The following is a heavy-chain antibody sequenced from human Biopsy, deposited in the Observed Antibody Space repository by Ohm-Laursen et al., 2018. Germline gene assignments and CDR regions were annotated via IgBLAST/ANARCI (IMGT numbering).Heavy chain of an antibody. V-gene: IGHV4-39*01. CDR2: IYNTETT. CDR3: ARHPTGFWFDP. J-gene: IGHJ5*02. Sequence: GTLSLTCTVSGGSMSSSTTYYWAWLRQPPGKGLEWIGSIYNTETTFYNPSLKSRVTISVDTSTKQFSLKVSSVTAADTALYFCARHPTGFWFDPWGHGTLVTVSS. CDR1: GGSMSSSTTYY.